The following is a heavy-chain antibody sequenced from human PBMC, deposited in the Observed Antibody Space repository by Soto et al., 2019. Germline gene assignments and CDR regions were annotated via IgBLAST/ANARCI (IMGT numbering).Heavy chain of an antibody. CDR2: INPNSGGT. Sequence: SVKVSFMASGYTFTGYYMHWVRQAPGQGLEWMGWINPNSGGTNYAQKFQGRVTMTRDTSISTAYMELSRLRSDDTAVYYCARDSKYPLWRGYYWRNGDSHAFDYWGQGTLVTVSS. V-gene: IGHV1-2*02. CDR3: ARDSKYPLWRGYYWRNGDSHAFDY. J-gene: IGHJ4*02. CDR1: GYTFTGYY. D-gene: IGHD3-3*01.